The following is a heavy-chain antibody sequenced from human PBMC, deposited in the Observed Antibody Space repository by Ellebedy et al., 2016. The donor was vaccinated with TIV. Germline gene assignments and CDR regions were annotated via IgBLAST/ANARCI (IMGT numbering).Heavy chain of an antibody. J-gene: IGHJ4*02. Sequence: SETLSLTCTVSGGSISSSSYYWGWIRQPPGKGLEWIGSIYSSGSTYYNPSLKSRVTISVDTSKDQFSLKLSSVTAADTALYYCARIGGKMTTVTKKRRTFDYWGQGTLVTVSS. CDR1: GGSISSSSYY. CDR3: ARIGGKMTTVTKKRRTFDY. V-gene: IGHV4-39*07. D-gene: IGHD4-17*01. CDR2: IYSSGST.